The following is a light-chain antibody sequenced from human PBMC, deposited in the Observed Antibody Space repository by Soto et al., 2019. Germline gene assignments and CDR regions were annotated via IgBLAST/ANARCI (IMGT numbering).Light chain of an antibody. CDR1: ESVSRN. CDR2: GAS. V-gene: IGKV3-15*01. CDR3: QQYWHWPRT. J-gene: IGKJ1*01. Sequence: EIVVTHSPVTLSVSPWEIVTLSCRASESVSRNLAWYQQKPGQTPRLLIYGASTRATGVPARFSGSGSGTDFILAITSLQSEDFAVYYCQQYWHWPRTFGQGTKVDIK.